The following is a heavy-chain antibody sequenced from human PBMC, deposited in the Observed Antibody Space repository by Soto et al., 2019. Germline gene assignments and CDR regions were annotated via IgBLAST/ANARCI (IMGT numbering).Heavy chain of an antibody. Sequence: SETLSLTCTVSGGSISRGGYYWIWIRQHPGKGLEWIGYIYYSGSTYYNPSLKSRVTISVDTSKNQFSLKLSSVTAADTAVYYCARGGEYYDFWSGSYYYGMDVWGQGTTVTVSS. J-gene: IGHJ6*02. CDR3: ARGGEYYDFWSGSYYYGMDV. D-gene: IGHD3-3*01. V-gene: IGHV4-31*03. CDR2: IYYSGST. CDR1: GGSISRGGYY.